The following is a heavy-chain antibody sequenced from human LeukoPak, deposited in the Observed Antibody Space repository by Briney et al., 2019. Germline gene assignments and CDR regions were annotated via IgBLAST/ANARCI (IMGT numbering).Heavy chain of an antibody. Sequence: PGGSLRLSCAASGFTFSSYAMSWVRQAPGKGLEWVSAISGSGGSTYYADSVKGRFTISRDNSKNTLYLQMNSLRAEDTAVYYCAKGHKGYDFWSGYLDYWGQGTLVTVSS. CDR3: AKGHKGYDFWSGYLDY. CDR1: GFTFSSYA. J-gene: IGHJ4*02. D-gene: IGHD3-3*01. CDR2: ISGSGGST. V-gene: IGHV3-23*01.